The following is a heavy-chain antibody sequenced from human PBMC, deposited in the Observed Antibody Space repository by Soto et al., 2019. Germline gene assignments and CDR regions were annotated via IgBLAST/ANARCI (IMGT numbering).Heavy chain of an antibody. Sequence: QVQLVQSGPEMKKPGASVKLSCKASGYTFTTYSMHWVRQAPGQRLEWMGWIHAGNGKTEHSQKFQGRVTITRDTSASTAYLELGSLRSEDTAVYYCARAACSSTSCYNYYAYGMDVWGQGTAVTVS. D-gene: IGHD2-2*01. V-gene: IGHV1-3*01. J-gene: IGHJ6*02. CDR2: IHAGNGKT. CDR1: GYTFTTYS. CDR3: ARAACSSTSCYNYYAYGMDV.